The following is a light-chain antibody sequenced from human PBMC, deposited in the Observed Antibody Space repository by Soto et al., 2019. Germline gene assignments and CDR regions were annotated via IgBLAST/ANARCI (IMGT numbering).Light chain of an antibody. Sequence: QSALTQPPSVSGAPGQRVTISCTGGDSNIGAGYDVHWYQQVPGTAPKLLIYFNSNRPSGVPDRFSGSKSDTSASLAITGLRAEDEADYYCQSYDSSLSSSVFGGGTQLTVL. CDR2: FNS. V-gene: IGLV1-40*01. CDR3: QSYDSSLSSSV. J-gene: IGLJ7*01. CDR1: DSNIGAGYD.